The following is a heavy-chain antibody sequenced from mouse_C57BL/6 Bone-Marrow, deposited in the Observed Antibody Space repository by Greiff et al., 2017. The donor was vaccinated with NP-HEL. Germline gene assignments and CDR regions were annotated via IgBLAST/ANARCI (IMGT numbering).Heavy chain of an antibody. Sequence: VQLQQSGAELVRPGASVKLSCTASGFNIKDDYMHWVKQRPEQGLEWIGWIDPENGDTEYASKFQGKATITADPSSNTAYLQLSSLTSEDTAVYYCTTHCGTPYYYAMDYWGQGTSVTVSS. J-gene: IGHJ4*01. V-gene: IGHV14-4*01. D-gene: IGHD1-1*01. CDR3: TTHCGTPYYYAMDY. CDR1: GFNIKDDY. CDR2: IDPENGDT.